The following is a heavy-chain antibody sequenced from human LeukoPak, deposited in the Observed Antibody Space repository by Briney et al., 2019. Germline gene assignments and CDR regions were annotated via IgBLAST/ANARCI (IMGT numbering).Heavy chain of an antibody. CDR1: GFNFNNYA. V-gene: IGHV3-7*01. D-gene: IGHD4-23*01. J-gene: IGHJ4*02. Sequence: GEPLRLSCTASGFNFNNYAMSWVRQAPGKGLEWVANIKQDGSEKYYVDSVKGRFTISRDNAKNSLYLQMNSLRAEDTAVYYCARDFYGGKNPEIYWGQGTLVTVSS. CDR2: IKQDGSEK. CDR3: ARDFYGGKNPEIY.